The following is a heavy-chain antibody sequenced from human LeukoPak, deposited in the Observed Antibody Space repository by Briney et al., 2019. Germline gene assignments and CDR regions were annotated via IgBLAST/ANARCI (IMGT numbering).Heavy chain of an antibody. J-gene: IGHJ4*02. CDR1: GFTFSSYS. V-gene: IGHV3-21*01. D-gene: IGHD6-19*01. CDR2: ISSSSSYI. Sequence: GGSLRLSCAASGFTFSSYSMNWVRQAPGKGLEWVSSISSSSSYIYYADSVKGRFTISRDNAKNSLYLQMSSLRAEDTVVYYCARFVSVAGPDYWGQGTLVTVSS. CDR3: ARFVSVAGPDY.